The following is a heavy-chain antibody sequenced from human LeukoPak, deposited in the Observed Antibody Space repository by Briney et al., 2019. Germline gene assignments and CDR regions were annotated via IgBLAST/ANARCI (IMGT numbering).Heavy chain of an antibody. D-gene: IGHD2-15*01. Sequence: GGSLRLSCAASGFTFSSYSMNWVRQAPGRGLEYVSAISLDGSITYYADSAKDRFTISRDNSKNTLYLQMSSLRTEDTAVYYCVRRDGGYDYWGQGTLVTVSS. V-gene: IGHV3-64D*09. CDR3: VRRDGGYDY. CDR1: GFTFSSYS. J-gene: IGHJ4*02. CDR2: ISLDGSIT.